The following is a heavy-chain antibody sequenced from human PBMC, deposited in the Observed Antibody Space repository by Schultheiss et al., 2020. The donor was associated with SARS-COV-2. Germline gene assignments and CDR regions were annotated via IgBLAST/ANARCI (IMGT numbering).Heavy chain of an antibody. CDR3: AKAGGYYYDSSGYYAFDY. CDR2: IYYSGST. J-gene: IGHJ4*02. V-gene: IGHV4-39*07. Sequence: SETLSLTCTVSGGSISSSSYYWGWIRQPPGKGLEWIGSIYYSGSTYYNPSLKSRVTISVDTSKNQFSLKLSSVTAEDTAVYYCAKAGGYYYDSSGYYAFDYWGQGTLVTVSS. D-gene: IGHD3-22*01. CDR1: GGSISSSSYY.